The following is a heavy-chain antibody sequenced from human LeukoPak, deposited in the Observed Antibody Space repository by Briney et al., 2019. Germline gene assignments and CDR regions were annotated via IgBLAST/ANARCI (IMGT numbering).Heavy chain of an antibody. CDR1: GGSINNYY. Sequence: PSETLSLTCTVSGGSINNYYWSWNRQPAGKGLEWIGRIYSSGSTNYNPSLKSRVTMSVDTSKNQFSVNLTSVTAADTAVYYCVRCRGTTVLTRFDNWGQGTLVTVSS. D-gene: IGHD1-1*01. J-gene: IGHJ4*02. CDR2: IYSSGST. CDR3: VRCRGTTVLTRFDN. V-gene: IGHV4-4*07.